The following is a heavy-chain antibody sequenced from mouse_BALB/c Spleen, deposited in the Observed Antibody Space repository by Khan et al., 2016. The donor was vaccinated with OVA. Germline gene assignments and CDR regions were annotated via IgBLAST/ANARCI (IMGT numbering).Heavy chain of an antibody. CDR1: GYAFSSSW. J-gene: IGHJ3*01. D-gene: IGHD2-1*01. CDR2: IYPGDGDT. CDR3: AGGNYLFAY. Sequence: QVRLQQSGPELVKPGASVKISCKASGYAFSSSWMNWVKQRPGQGLEWIGRIYPGDGDTNYNGKFKGKATLTADKSSSTAYMQLSSLTSVDSAVYFCAGGNYLFAYWGQGTLVTVAA. V-gene: IGHV1-82*01.